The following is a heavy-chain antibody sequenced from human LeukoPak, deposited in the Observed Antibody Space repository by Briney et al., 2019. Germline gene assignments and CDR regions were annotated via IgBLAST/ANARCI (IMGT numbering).Heavy chain of an antibody. V-gene: IGHV3-11*01. J-gene: IGHJ5*02. CDR3: ARDAIVVVPAALMKMVDP. D-gene: IGHD2-2*01. CDR1: GFTFSDYD. CDR2: ISSGGTTM. Sequence: GGSLRLSCAASGFTFSDYDMSWIRQGPGKGLEWVSYISSGGTTMYYADSVRGRFTISRDNAKNSLFLQMNNLRAEDTAVYYCARDAIVVVPAALMKMVDPWGQGTLVTVSS.